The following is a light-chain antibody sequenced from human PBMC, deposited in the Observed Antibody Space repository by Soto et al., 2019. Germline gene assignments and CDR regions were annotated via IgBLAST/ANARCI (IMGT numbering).Light chain of an antibody. J-gene: IGKJ1*01. V-gene: IGKV1-39*01. CDR1: QSISSY. CDR2: AAS. CDR3: QQSYSTLTWT. Sequence: DIQMTQSPSSLSASVGDRVTITCRASQSISSYLNWYQQKPGKAPKLLIYAASSLQSGVPSRFSGSGSGTDFTLTISSLQPEDFARYYCQQSYSTLTWTFGQGTKVEIK.